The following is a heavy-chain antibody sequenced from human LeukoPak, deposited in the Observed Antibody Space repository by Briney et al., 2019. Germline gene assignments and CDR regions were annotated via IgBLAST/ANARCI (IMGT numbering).Heavy chain of an antibody. D-gene: IGHD1-7*01. Sequence: SETLSLTCTVSGGSISSYYWSWIRQPAGKGLEWIGRFYTSGSTNNNPSLKSRVSISVDKSKNQFSLKLSSVTAADTAVYYCARGAVVLEVRWFDSWGQGTLVTVSS. CDR3: ARGAVVLEVRWFDS. V-gene: IGHV4-4*07. CDR1: GGSISSYY. J-gene: IGHJ5*01. CDR2: FYTSGST.